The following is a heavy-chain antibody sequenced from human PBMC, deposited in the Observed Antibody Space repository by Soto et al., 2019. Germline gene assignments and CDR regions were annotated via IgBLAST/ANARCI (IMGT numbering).Heavy chain of an antibody. CDR2: IYWDDDK. Sequence: QITLKESGPTVVKPTETLTLTCTFSGFSLTTSGVGVDWLRLSPGKAPAWLGLIYWDDDKRYSTYLKSRLTITKDTSKTQVVLTMASVEPADTATYYCAHRVLRAVFGLVTTTAIYFDFWGQGTPVVVSS. J-gene: IGHJ4*02. CDR3: AHRVLRAVFGLVTTTAIYFDF. D-gene: IGHD3-3*01. V-gene: IGHV2-5*02. CDR1: GFSLTTSGVG.